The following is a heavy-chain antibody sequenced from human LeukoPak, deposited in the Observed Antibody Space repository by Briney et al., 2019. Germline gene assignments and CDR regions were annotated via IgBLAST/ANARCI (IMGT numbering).Heavy chain of an antibody. CDR2: IIPIFGTA. J-gene: IGHJ4*02. CDR1: GGTFSSYA. Sequence: SVKVSCKASGGTFSSYAISWVRQAPGQGLEWMGGIIPIFGTADYAQKFQGRVTITADESTSTAYMELSSLRSEDTAVYYCASDLFGHSSIPVWGQGTLVTVSS. CDR3: ASDLFGHSSIPV. V-gene: IGHV1-69*13. D-gene: IGHD6-13*01.